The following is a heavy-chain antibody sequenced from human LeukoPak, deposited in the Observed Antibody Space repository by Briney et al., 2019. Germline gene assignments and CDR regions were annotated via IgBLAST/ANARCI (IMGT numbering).Heavy chain of an antibody. D-gene: IGHD3-22*01. CDR1: GFTFSSYS. CDR2: ISSSSSTI. CDR3: ARDHHRRLYDSQARDTFDI. J-gene: IGHJ3*02. V-gene: IGHV3-48*01. Sequence: GGSLRLSCEASGFTFSSYSMNWVRQAPGKGLEWVSYISSSSSTIYYADSVKGRFTISRDNAKNSLYLQMNSLRAEDTAVYYCARDHHRRLYDSQARDTFDIWGQGTMVTVSS.